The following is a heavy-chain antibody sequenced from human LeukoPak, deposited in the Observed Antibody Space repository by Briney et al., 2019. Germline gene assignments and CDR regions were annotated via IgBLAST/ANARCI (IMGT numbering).Heavy chain of an antibody. V-gene: IGHV3-23*01. Sequence: GGSLRLSCAASGFTFSSYAMSWVRQAPGKGLEWVSAISGSGGSTYYADSVKGRFTISRDNSKSTLYLQMNSLRAEDTAVYYCAKDLRIVVVPAAIYYYYGMDVWGQGTTVTVSS. CDR2: ISGSGGST. CDR1: GFTFSSYA. D-gene: IGHD2-2*01. J-gene: IGHJ6*02. CDR3: AKDLRIVVVPAAIYYYYGMDV.